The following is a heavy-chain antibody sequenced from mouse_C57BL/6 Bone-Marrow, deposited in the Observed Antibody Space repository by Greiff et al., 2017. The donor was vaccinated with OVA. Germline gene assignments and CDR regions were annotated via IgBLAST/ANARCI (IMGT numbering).Heavy chain of an antibody. CDR2: IDPETGGT. V-gene: IGHV1-15*01. D-gene: IGHD1-1*01. CDR1: GYTFTDYG. Sequence: QVQLQQSGAELVRPGASVTLSCKASGYTFTDYGMHWVKQTPVHGLEWIGAIDPETGGTAYNQKFKGKAILTADKSSSTAYMELRSLTSEDSAVYYCTSYYYGSSGGAMDYWGQGTSVTVSS. J-gene: IGHJ4*01. CDR3: TSYYYGSSGGAMDY.